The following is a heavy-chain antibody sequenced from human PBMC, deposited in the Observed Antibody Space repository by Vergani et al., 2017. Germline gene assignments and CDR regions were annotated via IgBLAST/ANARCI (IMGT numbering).Heavy chain of an antibody. CDR3: ARAGHYGDKYYFDY. V-gene: IGHV1-69*11. D-gene: IGHD4-17*01. J-gene: IGHJ4*02. CDR1: GGTFSSYA. Sequence: QVQLVQSGAEVKKPGSSVKVSCKASGGTFSSYALSWVRQAPGQGLEWMGRIIPILGTANYAQKFQGRVTITADESTSTAYMERSSLSSEDTAVYYCARAGHYGDKYYFDYWGQGTLVTVSS. CDR2: IIPILGTA.